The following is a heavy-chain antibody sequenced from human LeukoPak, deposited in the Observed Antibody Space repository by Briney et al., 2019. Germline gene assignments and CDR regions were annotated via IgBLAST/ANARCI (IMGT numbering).Heavy chain of an antibody. CDR2: ISSSGSTI. D-gene: IGHD6-19*01. V-gene: IGHV3-48*04. CDR1: GFTFSSFW. CDR3: ARVRGWYDY. Sequence: TGGSLRLSCAASGFTFSSFWMSWVRQAPGKGLEWVSYISSSGSTIYYADSVKGRFTISRDNAKNSLYLQMNSLRAEDTAVYYCARVRGWYDYWGQGTLVTVSS. J-gene: IGHJ4*02.